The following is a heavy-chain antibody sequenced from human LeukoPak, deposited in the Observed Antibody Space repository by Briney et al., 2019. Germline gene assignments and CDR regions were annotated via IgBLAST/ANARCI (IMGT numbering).Heavy chain of an antibody. Sequence: SETLSLTCTVSGGSISSGSYYWSWIRQPAGKGLEWIGRIYTSGSTNYNPSLKSRVTISVDTSKNQFSLKLSSVTAADTAVYYCARGPGGRNCSGGSCYRRIRAFDIWGQGTMVTVSS. CDR3: ARGPGGRNCSGGSCYRRIRAFDI. CDR2: IYTSGST. D-gene: IGHD2-15*01. J-gene: IGHJ3*02. CDR1: GGSISSGSYY. V-gene: IGHV4-61*02.